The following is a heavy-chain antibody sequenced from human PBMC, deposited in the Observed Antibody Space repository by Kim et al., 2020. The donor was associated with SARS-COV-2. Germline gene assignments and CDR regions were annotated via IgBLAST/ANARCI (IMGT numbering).Heavy chain of an antibody. J-gene: IGHJ6*02. Sequence: ASVKVSCKASGYTFTSYGISWVRQAPGQGLEWMGWISAYNGNTNYAQKLQGRVTMTTDTSTSTAYMELRSLRSDDTAVYYCAREQGPSIVVVPAARYGMDVWGQGTTVTVSS. CDR3: AREQGPSIVVVPAARYGMDV. CDR2: ISAYNGNT. D-gene: IGHD2-2*01. CDR1: GYTFTSYG. V-gene: IGHV1-18*01.